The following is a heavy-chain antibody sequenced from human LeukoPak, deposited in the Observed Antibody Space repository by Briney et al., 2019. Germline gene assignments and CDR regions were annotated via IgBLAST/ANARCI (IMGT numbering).Heavy chain of an antibody. D-gene: IGHD6-13*01. CDR3: ARRIAAAGIFDY. CDR2: INPSGGST. CDR1: GYTFTSYY. J-gene: IGHJ4*02. V-gene: IGHV1-46*01. Sequence: GASVKVSCKASGYTFTSYYMHWVRQAPGQGLEWMGIINPSGGSTSYAQKFQGRVTMTRDMSTSTVYMELSSLRSEDTAVYYCARRIAAAGIFDYWGQGTLSPSPQ.